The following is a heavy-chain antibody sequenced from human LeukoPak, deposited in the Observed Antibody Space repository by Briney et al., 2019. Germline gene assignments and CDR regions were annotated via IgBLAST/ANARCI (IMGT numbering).Heavy chain of an antibody. CDR1: GFTFDDYA. CDR2: ISGDGGST. V-gene: IGHV3-43*02. CDR3: AKDMEMATIKLFDF. Sequence: GGSLRLSCAASGFTFDDYAMHWVRQVPGKGLEWVSLISGDGGSTYYADSVKGRFIISRDNSKNSLYLQMNSLRTEDTALYYCAKDMEMATIKLFDFWGQGTLVTVSS. J-gene: IGHJ4*02. D-gene: IGHD5-24*01.